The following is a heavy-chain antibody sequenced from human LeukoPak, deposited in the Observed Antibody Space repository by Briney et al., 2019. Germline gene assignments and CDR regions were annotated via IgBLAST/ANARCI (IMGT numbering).Heavy chain of an antibody. CDR1: GYTFTGYY. D-gene: IGHD2-2*01. CDR2: INPNSGGT. J-gene: IGHJ5*02. Sequence: ASVKVSCKASGYTFTGYYMHWVRQAPGQGLEWMGWINPNSGGTNYAQKFQGRVTMTRDTSISTAYMELSRLRSDDTAVYYCARVVVVPAAHWFDPWGQGTLVTVSS. CDR3: ARVVVVPAAHWFDP. V-gene: IGHV1-2*02.